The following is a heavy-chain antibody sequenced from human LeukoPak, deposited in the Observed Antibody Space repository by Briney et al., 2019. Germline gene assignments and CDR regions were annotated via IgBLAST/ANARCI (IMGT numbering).Heavy chain of an antibody. CDR2: ISGDGGSA. CDR1: GFTFDDYA. CDR3: AKDILNVDQDWFDP. J-gene: IGHJ5*02. V-gene: IGHV3-43*02. Sequence: GGSLRLSCAASGFTFDDYAMHWVRQAPGKGLEWVSLISGDGGSAYYADSVKGRFTISRDNSKNSLYLQMNSLRTEDTALYYCAKDILNVDQDWFDPWGQGTLVTVSS. D-gene: IGHD2-15*01.